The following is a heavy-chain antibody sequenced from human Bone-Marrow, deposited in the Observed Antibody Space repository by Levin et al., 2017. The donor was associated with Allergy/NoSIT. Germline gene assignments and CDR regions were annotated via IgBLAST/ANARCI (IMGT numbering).Heavy chain of an antibody. CDR3: ARDPMTCSGGGCYHFDY. V-gene: IGHV3-21*01. Sequence: GGSLRLSCSASGFTFYNYNMHWVRQTPGKGLEWVSSISVTGSYIYYADSVKGRFTISRANTKNSLSPQMNSLRAEDTAVYYCARDPMTCSGGGCYHFDYWGRGALVTVSS. CDR1: GFTFYNYN. CDR2: ISVTGSYI. D-gene: IGHD2-15*01. J-gene: IGHJ4*02.